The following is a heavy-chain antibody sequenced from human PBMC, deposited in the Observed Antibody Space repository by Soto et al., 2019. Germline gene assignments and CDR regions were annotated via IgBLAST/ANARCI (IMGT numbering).Heavy chain of an antibody. D-gene: IGHD3-10*01. CDR1: GGSIDNYY. V-gene: IGHV4-59*01. CDR3: ARDGFGPLHGLVAV. CDR2: ISYSGYS. Sequence: QVQFQESGPGLVKPSETLSLTCTVSGGSIDNYYCRWFRQRPGKGLAWVGYISYSGYSAYNFSLTRRVTLSVATTKSQFDLTLKSVPATATAVDYCARDGFGPLHGLVAVWGQGTTVIVSS. J-gene: IGHJ6*02.